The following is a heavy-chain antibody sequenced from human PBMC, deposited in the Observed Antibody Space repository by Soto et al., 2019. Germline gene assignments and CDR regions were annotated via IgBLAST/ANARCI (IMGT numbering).Heavy chain of an antibody. J-gene: IGHJ3*02. CDR1: GGSFSGYY. CDR2: INHSEST. D-gene: IGHD3-3*01. V-gene: IGHV4-34*01. CDR3: ARGRSVYYDFWSGPMGGAFDI. Sequence: SETLSLTCAVYGGSFSGYYWSWIRQPPGKGLEWIGEINHSESTNYNPSLKSRVTISVDTSKNQFSLKLSSVTAADTAVYYCARGRSVYYDFWSGPMGGAFDIWGQGTMVT.